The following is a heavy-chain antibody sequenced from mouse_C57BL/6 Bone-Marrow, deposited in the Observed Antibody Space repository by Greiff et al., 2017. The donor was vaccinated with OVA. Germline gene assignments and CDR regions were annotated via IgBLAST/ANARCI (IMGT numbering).Heavy chain of an antibody. Sequence: EVQRVESGGGLVQPGGSLKLSCAASGFTFSDYYMYWVRQTPEKRLEWVAYISNGGGSTYYPDTVKGRFTISRDNAKNTLYLQMSRLKSEDTAMYYCARYAPLIYYYGSSYWYFDVWGTGTTVTVSS. V-gene: IGHV5-12*01. J-gene: IGHJ1*03. D-gene: IGHD1-1*01. CDR1: GFTFSDYY. CDR3: ARYAPLIYYYGSSYWYFDV. CDR2: ISNGGGST.